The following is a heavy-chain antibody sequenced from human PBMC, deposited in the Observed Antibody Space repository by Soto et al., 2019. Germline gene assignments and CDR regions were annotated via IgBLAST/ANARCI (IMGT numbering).Heavy chain of an antibody. CDR2: IYYSGST. D-gene: IGHD4-17*01. V-gene: IGHV4-59*08. J-gene: IGHJ4*02. CDR3: ACSTSSVSYFDY. CDR1: GGSISSYY. Sequence: SETLSLTCTVSGGSISSYYWSWIRQPPGKGLEWIGYIYYSGSTNYNPSLKSRVTISVDTSKNQFSLKLSSVTAADTAVYYCACSTSSVSYFDYWGQGTLVTVSS.